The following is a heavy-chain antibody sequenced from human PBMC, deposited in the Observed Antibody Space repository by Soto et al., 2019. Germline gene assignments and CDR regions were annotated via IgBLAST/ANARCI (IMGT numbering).Heavy chain of an antibody. CDR3: AKDRRVGASIYYGMDV. Sequence: PVRSQRLSCAASGGNLSNFWMHRVRQATGKGLVWVSRINADGSNKYYADSVKGRFTISRDNSKNTLYLQMNSLRAEDTAVYYCAKDRRVGASIYYGMDVWGQGTTVTV. CDR2: INADGSNK. CDR1: GGNLSNFW. V-gene: IGHV3-30*18. D-gene: IGHD1-26*01. J-gene: IGHJ6*02.